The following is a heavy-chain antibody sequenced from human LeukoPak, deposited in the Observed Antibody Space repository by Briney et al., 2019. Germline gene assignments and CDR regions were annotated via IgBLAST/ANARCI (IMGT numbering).Heavy chain of an antibody. J-gene: IGHJ4*02. CDR2: ISAYNGNT. V-gene: IGHV1-18*01. D-gene: IGHD3-22*01. Sequence: EASVKVSCKASGYTFTSYGISWVRQAPGQGLEWMGWISAYNGNTNYAQKLQGRVTMTTDTSTSTAYMELRSLRSDDTAVYYCARGAYYYDSSGYKDYWGQGTLVTVSS. CDR1: GYTFTSYG. CDR3: ARGAYYYDSSGYKDY.